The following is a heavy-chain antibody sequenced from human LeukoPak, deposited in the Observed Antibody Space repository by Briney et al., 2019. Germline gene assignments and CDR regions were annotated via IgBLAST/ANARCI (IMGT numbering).Heavy chain of an antibody. CDR2: IYHTGDT. CDR3: AILGRGGSTVAQFG. J-gene: IGHJ4*02. D-gene: IGHD3-16*01. Sequence: PSETLSLTCTVSGGSISSGYNYWSWIRQPAGKGLEWIGYIYHTGDTYNNPSLKSRVTISLDRSKNQFSLKLTSVTAADTAVYYCAILGRGGSTVAQFGWGQGALVTVSS. V-gene: IGHV4-30-2*01. CDR1: GGSISSGYNY.